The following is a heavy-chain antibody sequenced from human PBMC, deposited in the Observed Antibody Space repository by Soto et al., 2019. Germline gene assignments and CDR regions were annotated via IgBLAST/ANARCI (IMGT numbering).Heavy chain of an antibody. Sequence: SETLSLTCTVSGGSVSSGSYYWSWIRQPPGKGLEWIGYIYYSGSTKYNPSLKSRVTISVDTSKNQFSLKLSSVTAADTAVYYCGRDPPEDLGIGLDVWGQGTTVTVSS. D-gene: IGHD1-20*01. CDR2: IYYSGST. CDR3: GRDPPEDLGIGLDV. V-gene: IGHV4-61*01. CDR1: GGSVSSGSYY. J-gene: IGHJ6*02.